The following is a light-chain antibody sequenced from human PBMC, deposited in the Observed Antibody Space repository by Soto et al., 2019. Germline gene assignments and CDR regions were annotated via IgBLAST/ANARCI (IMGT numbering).Light chain of an antibody. CDR3: QQYGSSPET. V-gene: IGKV3-20*01. CDR1: QSVNNN. Sequence: EVVMTQSPALLSVSPGERVTLSCRASQSVNNNLAWYQQQPGQAPRLLIYDTSSRATGVPARFSGSGSGTDFTLTISRLEPEDFAVYYCQQYGSSPETFGQGTKVDIK. CDR2: DTS. J-gene: IGKJ1*01.